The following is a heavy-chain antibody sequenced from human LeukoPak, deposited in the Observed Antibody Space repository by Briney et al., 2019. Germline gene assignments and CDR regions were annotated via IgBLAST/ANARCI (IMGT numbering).Heavy chain of an antibody. CDR2: IYHSGST. Sequence: SQTLSLTCAVSGGSISSGGYSWSWIRQPPGKGLEWIGYIYHSGSTYYNPSLKSRVTISVDRSKNQFSLKLSSVTAEDTAVYYCARDKGEQLWLLPNYFDYWGQGTLVTVSS. V-gene: IGHV4-30-2*01. J-gene: IGHJ4*02. D-gene: IGHD5-18*01. CDR3: ARDKGEQLWLLPNYFDY. CDR1: GGSISSGGYS.